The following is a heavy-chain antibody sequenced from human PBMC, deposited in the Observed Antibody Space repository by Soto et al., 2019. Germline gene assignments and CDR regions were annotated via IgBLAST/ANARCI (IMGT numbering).Heavy chain of an antibody. CDR2: ISWNSGSI. CDR1: GFTFDDYA. D-gene: IGHD2-2*01. CDR3: AKATRYCSSTSCYADFDY. V-gene: IGHV3-9*01. Sequence: EVQLVESGGGLVQPGRSLRLSCAASGFTFDDYAMHWVRQAPGKGLEWVSGISWNSGSIGYADSVKGRFTISRDNAKKSLYLQMNSLRAEDTALYYCAKATRYCSSTSCYADFDYWGQGTLVTVSS. J-gene: IGHJ4*02.